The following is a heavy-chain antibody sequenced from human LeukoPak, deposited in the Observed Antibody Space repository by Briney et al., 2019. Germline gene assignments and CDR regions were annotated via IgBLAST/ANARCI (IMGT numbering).Heavy chain of an antibody. CDR3: ARERGATRGPFDY. J-gene: IGHJ4*02. CDR2: IYTSGST. CDR1: GGSISSGSYY. D-gene: IGHD5-24*01. Sequence: SETLSLTCTVSGGSISSGSYYWSWIRQPAGKGLEWIGRIYTSGSTNYNPSLKSRVTISVDTSKNQFSLKLSSVTAADTAVYYCARERGATRGPFDYWGQGTLVTVSS. V-gene: IGHV4-61*02.